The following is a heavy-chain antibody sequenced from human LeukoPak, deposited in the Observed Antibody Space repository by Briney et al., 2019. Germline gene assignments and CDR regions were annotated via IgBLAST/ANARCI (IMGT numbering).Heavy chain of an antibody. J-gene: IGHJ4*02. CDR1: GFIFSNYV. CDR2: ISSEGSNK. Sequence: QSGGSLRLSCAASGFIFSNYVMHWVRQAPGKGLEWVAVISSEGSNKDYADSVKGRFTISRDNSKNTLYLQMTSLRAEDTAVYYCAKDLAVHSSGWNFDYWGQGTLVTVSS. D-gene: IGHD6-19*01. CDR3: AKDLAVHSSGWNFDY. V-gene: IGHV3-30*18.